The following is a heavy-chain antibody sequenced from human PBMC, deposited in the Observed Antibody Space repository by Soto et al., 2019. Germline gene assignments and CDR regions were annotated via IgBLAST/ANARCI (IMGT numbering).Heavy chain of an antibody. D-gene: IGHD1-26*01. CDR1: GFTFSSYG. J-gene: IGHJ1*01. Sequence: QVQLVESGGGVVQPGRSLRLSCAASGFTFSSYGMHWVRQAPGKGLEWVAVIWYDGSNKYYADSVKVRLTISRDNSKNTMYLQMNSLRAEDTAVYYCARGLAPGELDRGYFQHWGQGTLVTVSS. CDR2: IWYDGSNK. V-gene: IGHV3-33*01. CDR3: ARGLAPGELDRGYFQH.